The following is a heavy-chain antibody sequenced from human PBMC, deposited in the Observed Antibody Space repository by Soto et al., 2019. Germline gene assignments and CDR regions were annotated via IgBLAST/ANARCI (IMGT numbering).Heavy chain of an antibody. D-gene: IGHD6-13*01. V-gene: IGHV1-3*01. J-gene: IGHJ6*02. CDR2: INAGNGNT. CDR1: GYTFTSYA. CDR3: ASFSIAATDPYGMDV. Sequence: GASVKVSCKASGYTFTSYAMHWVRQAPGQRLEWMGWINAGNGNTKYSQKFQGRVTITRDTSASTAYMELRSLRSDDTAVYYCASFSIAATDPYGMDVWGQGTTVTVSS.